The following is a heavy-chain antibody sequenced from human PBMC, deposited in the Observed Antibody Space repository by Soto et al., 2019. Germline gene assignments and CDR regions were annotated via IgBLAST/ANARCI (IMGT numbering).Heavy chain of an antibody. D-gene: IGHD6-19*01. J-gene: IGHJ4*02. CDR3: ARVRRDSSGWYAGFDY. V-gene: IGHV2-5*02. CDR1: GFSLSTSGVA. Sequence: QITLKESGPTLVKPTQTLTLTCTFSGFSLSTSGVAVGWIRQPPGKALEWLALIYWDDDKRYSPSLKSSLTITKDTSKNQVVFTMTNMDPVDTAIYHCARVRRDSSGWYAGFDYWGQGTRVTVSS. CDR2: IYWDDDK.